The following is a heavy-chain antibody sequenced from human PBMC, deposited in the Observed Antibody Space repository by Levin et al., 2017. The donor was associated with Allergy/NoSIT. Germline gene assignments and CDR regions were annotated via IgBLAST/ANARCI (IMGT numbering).Heavy chain of an antibody. CDR2: IDRDGSAK. CDR1: GFTFTDRW. Sequence: QSGGSLRLSCAASGFTFTDRWMIWVRQAPGKGLEWVANIDRDGSAKNYLDSVKGRFTISRDNAKSTLSLQMNSLRAEDTAVYYCVRDLNWSSFNWGQGTLVTVSS. CDR3: VRDLNWSSFN. J-gene: IGHJ4*02. V-gene: IGHV3-7*01.